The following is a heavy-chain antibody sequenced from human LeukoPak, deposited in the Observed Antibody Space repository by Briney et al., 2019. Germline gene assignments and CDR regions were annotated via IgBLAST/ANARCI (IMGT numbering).Heavy chain of an antibody. J-gene: IGHJ5*01. D-gene: IGHD1-26*01. CDR3: AKPRNSGSYYNGFLDS. V-gene: IGHV3-43*02. CDR1: GXTFGDYA. CDR2: ISGDGGST. Sequence: GGSLRLSCGASGXTFGDYAMHWVRQAPGKGQEWVSLISGDGGSTYYADSVKGRFTISRDNSKNSLYLQMNSLRTEDSALYYCAKPRNSGSYYNGFLDSWGQGTLVTVSS.